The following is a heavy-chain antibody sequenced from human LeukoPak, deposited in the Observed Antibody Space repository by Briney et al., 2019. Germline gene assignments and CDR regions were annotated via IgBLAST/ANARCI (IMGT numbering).Heavy chain of an antibody. Sequence: SETLSLTCNVSGASIVGSSYYWGWIRQPPGKGLEWIVNIYYSGSTYYNPSLKSRVTISIDTSKNQFSLKLSSVIAADTAVYYCARDSSYRTPDYWGQGTLVTVSS. V-gene: IGHV4-39*07. CDR1: GASIVGSSYY. J-gene: IGHJ4*02. CDR3: ARDSSYRTPDY. D-gene: IGHD3-16*01. CDR2: IYYSGST.